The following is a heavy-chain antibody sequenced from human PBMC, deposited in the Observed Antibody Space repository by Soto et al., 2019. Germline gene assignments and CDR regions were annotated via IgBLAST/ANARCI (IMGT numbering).Heavy chain of an antibody. CDR2: INHSGST. Sequence: SETLSLTCAVYGGSFSGYYWSWIRQPPGKGLEWIGEINHSGSTNYNPSLKSRVTISVDTSKNQFSLKRSSVTAADTAVYYCARGRIAAAGSEYFQHWGQGTLVTVSS. CDR3: ARGRIAAAGSEYFQH. J-gene: IGHJ1*01. V-gene: IGHV4-34*01. D-gene: IGHD6-13*01. CDR1: GGSFSGYY.